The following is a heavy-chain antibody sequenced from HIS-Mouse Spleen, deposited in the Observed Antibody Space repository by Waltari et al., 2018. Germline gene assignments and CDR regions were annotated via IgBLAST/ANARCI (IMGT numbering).Heavy chain of an antibody. CDR2: IYYSGRT. V-gene: IGHV4-39*01. D-gene: IGHD1-26*01. CDR3: ATVVGATGAFDI. Sequence: QLQLQESGPGLVKPSETLSLTCTVSGGSISSSSYYWGWIRQPPGKGLEWIGSIYYSGRTYDNPSLKSRVTISVDTSKNQFSLKLSSVTAADTAVYYCATVVGATGAFDIWGQGTMVTVSS. J-gene: IGHJ3*02. CDR1: GGSISSSSYY.